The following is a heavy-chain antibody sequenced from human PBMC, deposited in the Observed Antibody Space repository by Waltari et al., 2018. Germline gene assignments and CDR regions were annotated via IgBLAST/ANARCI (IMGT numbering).Heavy chain of an antibody. CDR3: AFDSSGLSSEY. CDR1: GGSFSGYY. J-gene: IGHJ4*02. CDR2: INHSGST. Sequence: QVQLQQWGAGLLKPSETLSLTCAVYGGSFSGYYWSWIRQPPGKGLEWIGEINHSGSTNYNPSLKSRVTRSVDTSKNQFSLKLSSVTAADTAVYYCAFDSSGLSSEYWGQGTLVTVSS. D-gene: IGHD3-22*01. V-gene: IGHV4-34*01.